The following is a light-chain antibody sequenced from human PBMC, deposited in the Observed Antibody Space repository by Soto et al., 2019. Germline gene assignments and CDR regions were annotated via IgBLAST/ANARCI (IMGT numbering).Light chain of an antibody. CDR1: QSISSW. CDR3: QQYNSYSRT. J-gene: IGKJ1*01. Sequence: DIQMTQSPSTLSASVGDRVTITCRASQSISSWLAWYQQKPGKAPKLLIYKASSLESGVPSRLSGSGSGTEFTLTTSSLQPDDFASYYCQQYNSYSRTFGQGTKV. CDR2: KAS. V-gene: IGKV1-5*03.